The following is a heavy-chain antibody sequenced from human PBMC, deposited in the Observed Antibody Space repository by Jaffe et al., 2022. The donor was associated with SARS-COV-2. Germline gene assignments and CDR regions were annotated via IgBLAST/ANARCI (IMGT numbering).Heavy chain of an antibody. V-gene: IGHV3-9*01. J-gene: IGHJ4*02. CDR3: AKGTDSGGYSPETRLDC. CDR2: ISWNSGSI. CDR1: GFTFDDYA. D-gene: IGHD3-22*01. Sequence: EVQLVESGGDLVQPGRSLRLSCAASGFTFDDYAMHWVRQAPGKGLEWVSGISWNSGSIGYADSVKGRFTISRDNAKNSLYLQMKSLRPEDTALYYCAKGTDSGGYSPETRLDCWGQGTLVTVSS.